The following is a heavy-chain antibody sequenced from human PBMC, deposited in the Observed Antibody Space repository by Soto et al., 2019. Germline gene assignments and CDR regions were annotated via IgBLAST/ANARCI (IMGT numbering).Heavy chain of an antibody. Sequence: SETLSLTCTVSGGSISSYYWSWIRQPPGKGLEWIGYIHYSGSTNYNPSLKSRVTISVDTSKNQFSLKLSSVTAADTAVYYCAREVAAYCGGDCYQNWFDPWGQGTLVTVSS. CDR3: AREVAAYCGGDCYQNWFDP. V-gene: IGHV4-59*01. D-gene: IGHD2-21*02. CDR1: GGSISSYY. CDR2: IHYSGST. J-gene: IGHJ5*02.